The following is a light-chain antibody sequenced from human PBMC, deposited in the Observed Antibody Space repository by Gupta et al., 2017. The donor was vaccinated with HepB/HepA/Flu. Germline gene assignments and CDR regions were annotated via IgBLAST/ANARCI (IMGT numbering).Light chain of an antibody. V-gene: IGKV2-28*01. CDR2: LGS. Sequence: DIVMTQSPLSLPVTPGEPASISCRSSQSLLHSNGYNYLDWYLQRPGQSPQPLIYLGSNRASGVPDRFSGSGSGKDFTLKISRVEAEDVGVYYCMQASSAEYTFGQGTKLEIK. J-gene: IGKJ2*01. CDR1: QSLLHSNGYNY. CDR3: MQASSAEYT.